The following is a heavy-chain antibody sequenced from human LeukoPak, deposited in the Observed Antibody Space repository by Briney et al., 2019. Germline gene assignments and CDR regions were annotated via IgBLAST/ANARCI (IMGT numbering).Heavy chain of an antibody. CDR1: GYTFTGYY. CDR2: INPNSGGT. CDR3: ARRYYYDSSGYRPLVNWFDP. J-gene: IGHJ5*02. V-gene: IGHV1-2*06. Sequence: ASVKVSCKASGYTFTGYYMHWVRQAPGQGLEWMGRINPNSGGTNYAQKFQGRVTMTRDTSISTAYMELSRLRSDDTAVFYWARRYYYDSSGYRPLVNWFDPWGQGTLVTVSS. D-gene: IGHD3-22*01.